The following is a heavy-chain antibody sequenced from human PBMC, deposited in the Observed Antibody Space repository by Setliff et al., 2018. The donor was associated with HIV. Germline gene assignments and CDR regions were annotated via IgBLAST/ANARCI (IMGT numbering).Heavy chain of an antibody. CDR3: VRGANFYTPRKRIFDY. J-gene: IGHJ4*02. V-gene: IGHV4-34*01. CDR1: GGSFSAYH. Sequence: PSETLSLTCAVYGGSFSAYHWSWIRQTPGKGLEWLGEISHNGGFNYSPSLESRLTMSVDTPRNQVSLNLSAVTAADTAIYYCVRGANFYTPRKRIFDYWGQGMSVTVSS. D-gene: IGHD3-3*01. CDR2: ISHNGGF.